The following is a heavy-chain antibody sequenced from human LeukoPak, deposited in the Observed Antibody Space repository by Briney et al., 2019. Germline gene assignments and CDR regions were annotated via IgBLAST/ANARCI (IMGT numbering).Heavy chain of an antibody. CDR1: GFTFSSYV. D-gene: IGHD3-22*01. CDR2: ISGRGSST. V-gene: IGHV3-23*01. CDR3: AKAREPYYDNSGIDH. Sequence: GGSLRLSCAACGFTFSSYVMSLVRQAPGKGLEWVSIISGRGSSTYYADSVKGRFTISRDNSKNTLYLQMNSLRAEDTAIFYCAKAREPYYDNSGIDHWGQGTLVTVSS. J-gene: IGHJ4*02.